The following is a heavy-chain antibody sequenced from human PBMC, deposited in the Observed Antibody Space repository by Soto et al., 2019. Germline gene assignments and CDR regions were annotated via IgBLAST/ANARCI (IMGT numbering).Heavy chain of an antibody. D-gene: IGHD6-19*01. Sequence: EVQLLESGGGLVQPGGSLRLSCAASGFTFSSYGMTWVRQAPGKGLEWVSFSSATGAGTYYADYVKGRFPISRDNSKNTLYLQMTGLRAAATAVYYCAKDRRAGGKYGLYSDFWGQGALVIVSS. J-gene: IGHJ4*02. V-gene: IGHV3-23*01. CDR3: AKDRRAGGKYGLYSDF. CDR2: SSATGAGT. CDR1: GFTFSSYG.